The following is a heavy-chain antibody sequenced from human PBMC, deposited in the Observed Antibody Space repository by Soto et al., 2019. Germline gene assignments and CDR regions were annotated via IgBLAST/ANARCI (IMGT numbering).Heavy chain of an antibody. CDR2: INPNSGGT. J-gene: IGHJ5*02. D-gene: IGHD2-21*01. CDR3: ARPYCGTNSCHNWFDP. CDR1: GYIFTGYY. Sequence: ASVKVSCKASGYIFTGYYMNWVRQAPGQGLEWMGGINPNSGGTNYAQKFQGRVTMTTDTSISTAYMELSGLRSDDTAIYYRARPYCGTNSCHNWFDPWGQGTLVTVSS. V-gene: IGHV1-2*02.